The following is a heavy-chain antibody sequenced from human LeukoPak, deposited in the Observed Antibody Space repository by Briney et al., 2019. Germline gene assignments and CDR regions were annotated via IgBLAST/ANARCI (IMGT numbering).Heavy chain of an antibody. CDR2: ISGSGGST. J-gene: IGHJ5*02. V-gene: IGHV3-23*01. CDR3: AKSGVGASQNWFDP. Sequence: GGSLRLSCAASGFTFSSYAMSWVRQAPGKGLEWVSAISGSGGSTYYADSVKSRFTISRDNSKNTLYLQMNSLRAEDTAVYYCAKSGVGASQNWFDPWGQGTLVTVSS. D-gene: IGHD1-26*01. CDR1: GFTFSSYA.